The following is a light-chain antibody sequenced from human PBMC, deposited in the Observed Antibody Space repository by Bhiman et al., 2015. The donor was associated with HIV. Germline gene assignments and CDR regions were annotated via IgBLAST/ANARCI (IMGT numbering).Light chain of an antibody. CDR2: GKN. J-gene: IGLJ3*02. CDR1: SLRNYY. V-gene: IGLV3-19*01. CDR3: NSRDSSGNHANWV. Sequence: SSELTQDPAVSVALGQTVTIICQGDSLRNYYASWYQQKPGQAPVLVIYGKNNRPSGIPDRFSGSSSGNTASLTITGAQAEDEADYYCNSRDSSGNHANWVFGGGTKLTVL.